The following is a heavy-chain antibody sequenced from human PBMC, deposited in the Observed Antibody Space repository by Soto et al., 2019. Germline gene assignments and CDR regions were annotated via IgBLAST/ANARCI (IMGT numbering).Heavy chain of an antibody. CDR2: IRRKAYGGTK. J-gene: IGHJ4*02. CDR3: SRSLAIDFDS. CDR1: GFNSGAQT. Sequence: SLRLSCLASGFNSGAQTMRWGRQAPGKRLESVGFIRRKAYGGTKNYAASVKGRFTISRDDSKSIAYLQMNSLKIEDTAVYYCSRSLAIDFDSRGQGTLVTVSS. V-gene: IGHV3-49*04.